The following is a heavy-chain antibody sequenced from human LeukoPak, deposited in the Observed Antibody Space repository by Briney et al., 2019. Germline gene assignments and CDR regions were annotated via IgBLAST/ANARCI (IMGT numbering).Heavy chain of an antibody. Sequence: GGSLRLSCAASGFTFSSYWMSWVRQAPGKELVWVARIRGDGRATTYADSVKGRFTISRDNSKNTLFLQMNGLSTEDTAVYYCAKGEGFGESPLDYWGQGTLVTVSS. J-gene: IGHJ4*02. V-gene: IGHV3-74*03. CDR2: IRGDGRAT. D-gene: IGHD3-10*01. CDR3: AKGEGFGESPLDY. CDR1: GFTFSSYW.